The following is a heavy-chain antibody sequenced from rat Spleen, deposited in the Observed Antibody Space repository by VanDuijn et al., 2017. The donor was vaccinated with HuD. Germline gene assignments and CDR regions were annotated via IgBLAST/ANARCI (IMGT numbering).Heavy chain of an antibody. Sequence: QVHLKESGPGLVQSSQTLSLTCTVSGFSLSSYGVIWVRQPPGKGLEWMGVIWGNGNTNYNSALKSRLSISRDTSKSQVFLKMNSLQTEDTATYYCARVGYSSYIRYFDYWGQGVMVTVSS. CDR2: IWGNGNT. J-gene: IGHJ2*01. D-gene: IGHD1-2*01. CDR3: ARVGYSSYIRYFDY. V-gene: IGHV2-13*01. CDR1: GFSLSSYG.